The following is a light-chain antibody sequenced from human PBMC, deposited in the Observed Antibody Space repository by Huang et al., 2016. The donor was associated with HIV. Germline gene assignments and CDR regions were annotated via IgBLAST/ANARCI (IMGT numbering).Light chain of an antibody. CDR1: QRVSSN. J-gene: IGKJ5*01. Sequence: ERVMTQSPATLSVSPGERATLSCRASQRVSSNLAWYQQKPGQAPRLLIYGASTRATGIPGRFRGSGSGTEFTLTISSLQSEDFAVYYCQQYNNWPPVTFGQGTRLEIK. V-gene: IGKV3-15*01. CDR3: QQYNNWPPVT. CDR2: GAS.